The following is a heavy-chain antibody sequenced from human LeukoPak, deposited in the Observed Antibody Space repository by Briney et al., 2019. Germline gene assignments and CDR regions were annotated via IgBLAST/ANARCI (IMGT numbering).Heavy chain of an antibody. CDR1: GLTFSRYA. V-gene: IGHV3-23*01. Sequence: GGSLRLSCAASGLTFSRYAMNWVRQAPGKGLEWVSSISSSGANTYYTDSVKGRFTISRDNSKNTLYLQMNSLRAEDTAVYYCAKPPDFDNRGYKYYFDYWGQGTLVTVSS. CDR2: ISSSGANT. D-gene: IGHD3-22*01. J-gene: IGHJ4*02. CDR3: AKPPDFDNRGYKYYFDY.